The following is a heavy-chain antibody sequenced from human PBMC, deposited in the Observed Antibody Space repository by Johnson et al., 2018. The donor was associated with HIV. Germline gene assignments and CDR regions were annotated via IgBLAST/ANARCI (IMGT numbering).Heavy chain of an antibody. CDR2: IYSGGST. J-gene: IGHJ3*02. Sequence: VQLVESGGGLVQPGGSLRLSCAASGFTVSSNYMSWVRQALGKGLEWVSVIYSGGSTYYTDSVKGRFTISRDNSKNTFYLQMNSLTAEDTAVYFCARGGPLTMVQDALDTWGQGTMVIVSA. V-gene: IGHV3-66*02. CDR1: GFTVSSNY. D-gene: IGHD3-10*01. CDR3: ARGGPLTMVQDALDT.